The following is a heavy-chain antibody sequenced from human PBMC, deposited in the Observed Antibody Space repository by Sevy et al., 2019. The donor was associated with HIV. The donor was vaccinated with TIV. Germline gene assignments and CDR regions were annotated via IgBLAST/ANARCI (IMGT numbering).Heavy chain of an antibody. CDR1: GFTFSSYA. V-gene: IGHV3-23*01. CDR2: ISGSGGST. Sequence: GGSLRLSCAASGFTFSSYAMSWVRQAPGKGLEWVSAISGSGGSTYYADSVKGRFTISRDNSKNTLYLQMNSLRAEDTAIYFSAKVRTIVVVPAAIYLDYWGQGTLVTVSS. J-gene: IGHJ4*02. CDR3: AKVRTIVVVPAAIYLDY. D-gene: IGHD2-2*01.